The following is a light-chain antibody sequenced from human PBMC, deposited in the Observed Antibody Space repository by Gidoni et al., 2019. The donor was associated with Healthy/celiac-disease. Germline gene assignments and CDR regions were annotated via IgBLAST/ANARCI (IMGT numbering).Light chain of an antibody. J-gene: IGKJ3*01. CDR2: WAS. CDR3: QQYYSTPLT. V-gene: IGKV4-1*01. Sequence: DIVMTQSPDSLAVPLGERATINCKSSQSVLYSSNNKNYLAWYQQKPGQPPKLLIYWASTRESGVPDRLSGSGSGTDFTLTISSLQAEDVAVYYCQQYYSTPLTFGPGTKVEIK. CDR1: QSVLYSSNNKNY.